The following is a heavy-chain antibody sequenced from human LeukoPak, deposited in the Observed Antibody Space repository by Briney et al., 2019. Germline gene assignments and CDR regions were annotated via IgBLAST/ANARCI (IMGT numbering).Heavy chain of an antibody. CDR1: GGSFSGYY. CDR2: INHSGST. D-gene: IGHD5-12*01. J-gene: IGHJ4*02. Sequence: SETLSLTCAVYGGSFSGYYWSWIRQPPGKGLEWIGEINHSGSTNYNPSLKSRVTISVDTSKNQFSLKLSSVTAADTAVYYCARAGGRDGYNRQYYFDYWGQGTLVTVSS. CDR3: ARAGGRDGYNRQYYFDY. V-gene: IGHV4-34*01.